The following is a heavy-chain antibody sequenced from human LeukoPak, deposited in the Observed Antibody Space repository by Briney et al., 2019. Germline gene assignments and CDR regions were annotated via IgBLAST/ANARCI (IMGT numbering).Heavy chain of an antibody. D-gene: IGHD6-19*01. CDR1: GFTFSSYA. CDR2: ISYDGSNK. V-gene: IGHV3-30-3*01. CDR3: ARVGYSSGGDY. J-gene: IGHJ4*02. Sequence: PGGSLRLSCAASGFTFSSYAMHWVRQAPGKGLEWVAVISYDGSNKYYADSVKGRFTISRDNSKNTLYLQMNSLRAEDTAVYYCARVGYSSGGDYWGQGTLVTVSS.